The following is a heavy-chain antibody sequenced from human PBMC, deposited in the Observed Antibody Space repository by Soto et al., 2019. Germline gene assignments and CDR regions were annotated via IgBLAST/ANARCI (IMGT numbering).Heavy chain of an antibody. J-gene: IGHJ5*02. CDR3: ARKVGAVAGKGNWFDP. CDR1: GFTFSSYW. V-gene: IGHV3-7*03. D-gene: IGHD6-19*01. Sequence: EVQLVESGGGLVQPGGSLRLSCAASGFTFSSYWMSWVRQAPGKGLEWVANIKQDGSEKYYVDSVKGRFTISRDNAKNSLYLQMNSLRAEDTAVYYCARKVGAVAGKGNWFDPWGQGTLVTVSS. CDR2: IKQDGSEK.